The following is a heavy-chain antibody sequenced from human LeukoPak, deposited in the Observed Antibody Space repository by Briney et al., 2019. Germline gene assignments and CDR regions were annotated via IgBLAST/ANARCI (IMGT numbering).Heavy chain of an antibody. J-gene: IGHJ4*02. CDR3: ASGLHCSSTSCYTLSFDY. Sequence: SETLSLTCTVSGGSISSSSYYWGWIRQHPGKGLEWIGYIYYSGSTYYNPSLKSRVTISVDTSKNQFSLKLSSVTAADTAVYYCASGLHCSSTSCYTLSFDYWGQGTLVTVSS. CDR1: GGSISSSSYY. D-gene: IGHD2-2*02. CDR2: IYYSGST. V-gene: IGHV4-31*03.